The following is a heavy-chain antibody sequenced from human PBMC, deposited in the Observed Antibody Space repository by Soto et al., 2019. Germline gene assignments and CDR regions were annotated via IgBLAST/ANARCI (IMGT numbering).Heavy chain of an antibody. D-gene: IGHD3-22*01. V-gene: IGHV3-64D*08. CDR1: GFTFSMHS. J-gene: IGHJ4*02. CDR3: VKEANPFINTLVVLIFDY. Sequence: PGGSLRLSCSASGFTFSMHSMHWVRQIPGKALEYVSAISRDGRSTFYADSVKGKFTIYRDNSKNTLYLRMNSLRSDDTAVYYCVKEANPFINTLVVLIFDYWGQGT. CDR2: ISRDGRST.